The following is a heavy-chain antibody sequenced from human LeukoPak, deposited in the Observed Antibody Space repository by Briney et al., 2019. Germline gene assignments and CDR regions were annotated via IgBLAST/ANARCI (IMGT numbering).Heavy chain of an antibody. CDR3: ARTQYSSSWEYYYYYMDV. D-gene: IGHD6-13*01. J-gene: IGHJ6*03. CDR1: GYTFSSYD. Sequence: GASVKVSCKASGYTFSSYDINWVRQATGQGLEWIGWMNPNSGNTGYAQKFQGRVTMTRNTSISTAYMELSSLRSEDTAVYYCARTQYSSSWEYYYYYMDVWGKGTTVTISS. CDR2: MNPNSGNT. V-gene: IGHV1-8*02.